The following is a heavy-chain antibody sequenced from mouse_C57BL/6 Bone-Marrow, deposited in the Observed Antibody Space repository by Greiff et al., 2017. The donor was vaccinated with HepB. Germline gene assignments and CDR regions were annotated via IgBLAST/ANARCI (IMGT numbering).Heavy chain of an antibody. D-gene: IGHD1-1*01. Sequence: EVKLVESGGGLVQPGGSLKLSCAASGFTFSDYYMYWVRQTPEKRLEWVAYISNGGGSTYYPDTVKGRFTISRDNAKNTRYLQMSRLKSEDTAMYYCARSYYYGSSYDAMDYWGQGTSVTVSS. J-gene: IGHJ4*01. CDR3: ARSYYYGSSYDAMDY. V-gene: IGHV5-12*01. CDR1: GFTFSDYY. CDR2: ISNGGGST.